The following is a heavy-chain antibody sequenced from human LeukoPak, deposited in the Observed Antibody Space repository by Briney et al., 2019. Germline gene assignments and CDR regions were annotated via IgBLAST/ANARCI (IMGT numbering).Heavy chain of an antibody. CDR1: GYTFTSYD. Sequence: GASVKVSCKASGYTFTSYDISWVRQAPGQGLEWMGWISAYNGNTNYAQKLQGRVTMTTDTSTSTAYMELRSLRSDDTAVYYCARDYVWGSYRLGFDYWGQGTLVTVSS. CDR3: ARDYVWGSYRLGFDY. D-gene: IGHD3-16*02. J-gene: IGHJ4*02. V-gene: IGHV1-18*01. CDR2: ISAYNGNT.